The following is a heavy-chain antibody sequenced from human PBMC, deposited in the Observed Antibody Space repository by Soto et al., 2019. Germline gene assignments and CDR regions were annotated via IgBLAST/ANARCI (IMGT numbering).Heavy chain of an antibody. V-gene: IGHV5-51*01. Sequence: PGVSLKISCKGSGYSCTSYWIGWVRQMPGKGLEWMGIIYPGDSDTRYSPSFQGQVTISADKSISPAYLQWSGLKASDSAMCYCASLLAADGFQRYNYYGMDVWGKGTTVTVSS. CDR3: ASLLAADGFQRYNYYGMDV. J-gene: IGHJ6*04. CDR2: IYPGDSDT. CDR1: GYSCTSYW. D-gene: IGHD6-13*01.